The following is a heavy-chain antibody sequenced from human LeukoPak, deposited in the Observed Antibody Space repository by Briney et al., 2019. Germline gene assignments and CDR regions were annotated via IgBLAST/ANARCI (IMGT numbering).Heavy chain of an antibody. CDR3: ARDSTYSSGSRFYDRFDY. D-gene: IGHD2-15*01. V-gene: IGHV3-7*03. CDR2: INRDGSQR. CDR1: GFSLSVYW. Sequence: PGGSLRLSCAASGFSLSVYWMTWVRQAPGKGLEWVANINRDGSQRNHVDSVKGRFTISRDNAKNSLYLQMDSLTAEDTAVYYCARDSTYSSGSRFYDRFDYWGQGTLVTVSS. J-gene: IGHJ4*02.